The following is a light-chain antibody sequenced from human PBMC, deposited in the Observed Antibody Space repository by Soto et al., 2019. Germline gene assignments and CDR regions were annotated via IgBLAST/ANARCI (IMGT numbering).Light chain of an antibody. V-gene: IGLV1-47*01. CDR1: SSNIGSAY. CDR2: RNN. J-gene: IGLJ2*01. CDR3: AAWDDSLVV. Sequence: QAVVTQPPSASGTPGQTVTISCSGSSSNIGSAYIYWYQHLPGTAPKLLIYRNNQRPSGVPDRFSASKSGTSASLAISGLRSEDDADYYGAAWDDSLVVFGGGTKLTVL.